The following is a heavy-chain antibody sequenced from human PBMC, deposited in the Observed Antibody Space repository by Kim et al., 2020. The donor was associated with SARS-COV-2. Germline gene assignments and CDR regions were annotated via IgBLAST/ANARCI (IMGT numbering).Heavy chain of an antibody. J-gene: IGHJ4*02. CDR1: GFTFSSYA. Sequence: GGSLRLSCAASGFTFSSYAMHWVRQAPGKGLEWVAVISYDGSNKYYADSVKGRFTISRDNSKNTLYLQMNSLRAEDTAVYYCAREASESGSFDYWGQGTLVTVSS. D-gene: IGHD1-26*01. V-gene: IGHV3-30*04. CDR2: ISYDGSNK. CDR3: AREASESGSFDY.